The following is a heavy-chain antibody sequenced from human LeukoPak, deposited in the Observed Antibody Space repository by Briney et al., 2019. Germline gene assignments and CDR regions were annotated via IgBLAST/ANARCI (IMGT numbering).Heavy chain of an antibody. Sequence: SETLSLTCTVSGVSISSSNSYWGWIRQPPGKGLEWIGGIYYSGNTYYNASLKSQVSISIDTSKNQFSLRLTSVTAADTAVYYCAREVRSSSWYGSYYYYYYMDVWGKGTTVTVSS. CDR2: IYYSGNT. J-gene: IGHJ6*03. CDR1: GVSISSSNSY. D-gene: IGHD6-13*01. CDR3: AREVRSSSWYGSYYYYYYMDV. V-gene: IGHV4-39*02.